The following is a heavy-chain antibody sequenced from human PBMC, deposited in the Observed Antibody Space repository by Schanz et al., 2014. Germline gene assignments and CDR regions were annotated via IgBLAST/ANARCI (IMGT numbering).Heavy chain of an antibody. J-gene: IGHJ6*02. V-gene: IGHV1-18*01. CDR2: IGAYNGNT. CDR3: ATGDMIFGVADHYVMDV. D-gene: IGHD3-3*01. CDR1: GYTFTRYG. Sequence: QVQLVQSGSELKKPGASVKVSCKASGYTFTRYGITWVRQAPGQGLEWMGWIGAYNGNTNYAPKFQGRVTMTEDTSTDTAYMELSSLRSEDTAVYYCATGDMIFGVADHYVMDVWGQGTTVTVSS.